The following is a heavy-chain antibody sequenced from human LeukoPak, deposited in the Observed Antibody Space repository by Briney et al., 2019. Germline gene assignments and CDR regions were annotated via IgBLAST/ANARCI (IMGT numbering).Heavy chain of an antibody. Sequence: PGGSLRLSCAASGFTFSDHYMDWVRQAPGKGLEWVGRTRNKANSYTTEYAASVKGRFTISRDGSKNSLYLQMNSLKTEDTAVYYCAREGTWIQLWSFDYWGQGTLVTVSS. J-gene: IGHJ4*02. CDR1: GFTFSDHY. V-gene: IGHV3-72*01. CDR3: AREGTWIQLWSFDY. D-gene: IGHD5-18*01. CDR2: TRNKANSYTT.